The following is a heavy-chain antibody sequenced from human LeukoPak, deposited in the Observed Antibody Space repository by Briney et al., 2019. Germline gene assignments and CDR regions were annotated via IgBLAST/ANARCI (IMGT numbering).Heavy chain of an antibody. CDR3: ARESKMGAIVAGAFDI. CDR2: IYRSGST. V-gene: IGHV4-4*08. D-gene: IGHD1-26*01. CDR1: GGSMNTYY. Sequence: SETLSLTCTVSGGSMNTYYWSWIRQTPGKGLECIGYIYRSGSTYYNPSLKSRVTISLDTSKNQFSLKLSSVTAADTAVYYCARESKMGAIVAGAFDIWGQGTVVTVSS. J-gene: IGHJ3*02.